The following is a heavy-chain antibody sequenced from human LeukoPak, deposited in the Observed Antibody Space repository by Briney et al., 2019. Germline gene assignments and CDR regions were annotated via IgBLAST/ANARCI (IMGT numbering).Heavy chain of an antibody. CDR3: AKESPQFDY. V-gene: IGHV3-23*01. J-gene: IGHJ4*02. CDR1: GFTFSSYA. Sequence: GGSLRLSCAASGFTFSSYAMSWVRQAPGKGLEWVSTISGSGGTTYYADSVKGRFTISRDNSKNTPYLQMNSLRVEDTAVYHCAKESPQFDYWGQGTLVTVSS. CDR2: ISGSGGTT.